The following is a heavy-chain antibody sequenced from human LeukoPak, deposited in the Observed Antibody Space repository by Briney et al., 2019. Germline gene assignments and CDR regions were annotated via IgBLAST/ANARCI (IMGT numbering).Heavy chain of an antibody. Sequence: PSETLSLTCSVAGLSMSDVSYVWGWLRQPRGKGLDWIGKFYYGDSLYYNTSLESRTTISVDTPRNQVSLNLRPVTVTDTAVYYCVGGTHLGAEYFHFWGQGTRIIVSS. CDR2: FYYGDSL. D-gene: IGHD3-16*01. CDR3: VGGTHLGAEYFHF. CDR1: GLSMSDVSYV. J-gene: IGHJ1*01. V-gene: IGHV4-39*01.